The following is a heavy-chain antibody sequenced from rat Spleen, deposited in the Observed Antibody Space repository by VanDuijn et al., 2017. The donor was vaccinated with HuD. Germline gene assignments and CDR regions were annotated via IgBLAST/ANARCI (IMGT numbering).Heavy chain of an antibody. CDR3: ARHPYYYSGDIMDA. Sequence: QVQLKESGPGLVQPSQTLSLTCTVAGFSLTNYNIHWVRQPPGKGLEWIAAISSGGNTYYNSVFKSRLSISRDTSKSQVFLKMNSLQPEDTGTYYCARHPYYYSGDIMDAWGQGASVTVSS. D-gene: IGHD1-1*01. V-gene: IGHV2-6*01. J-gene: IGHJ4*01. CDR1: GFSLTNYN. CDR2: ISSGGNT.